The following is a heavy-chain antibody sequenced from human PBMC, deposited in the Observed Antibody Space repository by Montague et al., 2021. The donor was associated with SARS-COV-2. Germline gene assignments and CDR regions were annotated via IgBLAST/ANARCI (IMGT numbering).Heavy chain of an antibody. CDR3: ARGIAAHGFYYYGMDV. V-gene: IGHV4-59*01. Sequence: SETLSLTCTVSGGSISSYYWSWIRQSPGKGLEWIGYIYYSGSTNYNPSLKSRVTISVDTSKIQFSLKLSSVTAADTAVYYCARGIAAHGFYYYGMDVWGQGTTVTVSS. J-gene: IGHJ6*02. CDR1: GGSISSYY. D-gene: IGHD6-25*01. CDR2: IYYSGST.